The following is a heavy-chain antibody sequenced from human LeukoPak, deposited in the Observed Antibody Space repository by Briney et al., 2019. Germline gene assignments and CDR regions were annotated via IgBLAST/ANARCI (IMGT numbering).Heavy chain of an antibody. CDR3: ARAYLSRFDY. Sequence: SETLSLTCAVYGGSFSGYYWSWIRQPPGKGLEWIGEIDHSGSTNYNPSLKSRVTISVDTSKNQFSLKLSSVTAADTAVYYCARAYLSRFDYWGQGTLVTVSS. CDR1: GGSFSGYY. J-gene: IGHJ4*02. D-gene: IGHD6-6*01. V-gene: IGHV4-34*01. CDR2: IDHSGST.